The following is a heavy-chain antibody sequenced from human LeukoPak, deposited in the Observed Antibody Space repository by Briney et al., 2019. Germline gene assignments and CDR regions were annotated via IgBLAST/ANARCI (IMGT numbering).Heavy chain of an antibody. CDR2: ISAYNGNT. CDR3: ARVGSYGDYGYYYYYMDV. Sequence: GASVKVSCKASGGAFSSYAISWVRQAPGQGLEWMGWISAYNGNTSYAQKLQGRGTMTTDTATSTAYMELRSLRSDDPAVYYCARVGSYGDYGYYYYYMDVWGKGTTVTVSS. D-gene: IGHD4-17*01. CDR1: GGAFSSYA. V-gene: IGHV1-18*01. J-gene: IGHJ6*03.